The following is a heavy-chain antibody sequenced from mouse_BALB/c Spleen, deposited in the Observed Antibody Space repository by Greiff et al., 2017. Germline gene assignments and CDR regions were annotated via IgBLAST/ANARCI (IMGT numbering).Heavy chain of an antibody. CDR3: ARPLYYGPFAY. J-gene: IGHJ3*01. V-gene: IGHV3-2*02. D-gene: IGHD2-1*01. CDR2: ISYSGST. CDR1: GYSITSDYA. Sequence: EVQGVESGPGLVKPSQSLSLTCTVTGYSITSDYAWNWIRQFPGNKLEWMGYISYSGSTSYNPSLKSRISITRDTSKNQFFLQLNSVTTEDTATYYCARPLYYGPFAYWGQGTLVTVSA.